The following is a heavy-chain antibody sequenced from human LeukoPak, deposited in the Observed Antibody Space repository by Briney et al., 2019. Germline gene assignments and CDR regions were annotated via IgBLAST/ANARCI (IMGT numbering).Heavy chain of an antibody. CDR2: IYPGDSDT. D-gene: IGHD3-22*01. J-gene: IGHJ3*02. V-gene: IGHV5-51*01. Sequence: GASLQISCKGSGYSFTSYWIGWVRQLPGKGLEWMGIIYPGDSDTRYSPSFQGQVTISADKSISTAYLQWSSLKASDTAMYYCARPNYYDSSGYYGEAFDIWGQGTMVTVSS. CDR1: GYSFTSYW. CDR3: ARPNYYDSSGYYGEAFDI.